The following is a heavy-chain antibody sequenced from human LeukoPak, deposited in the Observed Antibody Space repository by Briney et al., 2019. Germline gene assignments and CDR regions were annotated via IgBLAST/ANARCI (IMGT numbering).Heavy chain of an antibody. Sequence: NPSETLSLTCTVSGGSISSYYWSWIRQPPGKGLEWIGYIYYSGSTNYNPSLKSRVTISVDTSKNQFSLKLSSVTAADTAVYYCARGKSIAVAGSSYWGQGTLVTVSS. CDR1: GGSISSYY. D-gene: IGHD6-19*01. CDR3: ARGKSIAVAGSSY. J-gene: IGHJ4*02. V-gene: IGHV4-59*08. CDR2: IYYSGST.